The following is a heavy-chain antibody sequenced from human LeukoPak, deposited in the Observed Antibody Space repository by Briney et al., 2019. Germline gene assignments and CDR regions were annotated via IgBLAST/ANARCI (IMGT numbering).Heavy chain of an antibody. CDR2: IKQDGSEK. Sequence: PGGSLRLSCAASGFTFSSYWMSWVRQAPGKGLEWVANIKQDGSEKYYVDSVRGRFTISRDNAKNSLYLQMNSLRAEDTALYYCAKSVIAVAGTGSRFDYWGQGTLVTVSS. D-gene: IGHD6-19*01. CDR3: AKSVIAVAGTGSRFDY. J-gene: IGHJ4*02. CDR1: GFTFSSYW. V-gene: IGHV3-7*03.